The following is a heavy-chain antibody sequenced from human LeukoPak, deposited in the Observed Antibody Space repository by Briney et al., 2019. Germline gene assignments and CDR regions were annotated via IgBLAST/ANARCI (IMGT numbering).Heavy chain of an antibody. V-gene: IGHV3-33*01. Sequence: GGSQRLSCAASGFTSSSYGMHWVRQAPGKGLEWVAAIRNDGSSEYYADSVKGRFTISRDNSKNTLYLQMNSLRAEDTAVYYCARERYYDSSGGLDWGQGTLVTVSS. CDR2: IRNDGSSE. D-gene: IGHD3-22*01. CDR3: ARERYYDSSGGLD. J-gene: IGHJ4*02. CDR1: GFTSSSYG.